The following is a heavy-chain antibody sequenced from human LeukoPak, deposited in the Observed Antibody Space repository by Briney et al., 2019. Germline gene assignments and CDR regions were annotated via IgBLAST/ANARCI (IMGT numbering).Heavy chain of an antibody. J-gene: IGHJ4*02. V-gene: IGHV3-30*18. CDR2: ISYNGSNK. CDR3: AKVPPSAAAAPYVDY. Sequence: GGSLRLSCAASGFTFSSYGMHWVRQAPGKGLEWVAVISYNGSNKYYADSVKGRFTISRDNSKNTLYLQMNSLRAEDTAVYYCAKVPPSAAAAPYVDYWGQGTLVTVSS. CDR1: GFTFSSYG. D-gene: IGHD6-13*01.